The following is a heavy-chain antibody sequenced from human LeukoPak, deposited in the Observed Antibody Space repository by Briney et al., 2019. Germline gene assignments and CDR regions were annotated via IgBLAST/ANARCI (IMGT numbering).Heavy chain of an antibody. J-gene: IGHJ4*02. CDR1: VYTFTGYY. D-gene: IGHD3-10*01. Sequence: ASVNVSFKASVYTFTGYYMHWVRQAPGQGLEWMGWINPNSGGTNYAQKFQGRVTMTRDTSISTAYMELSRLRSDDTAVYYCARDYYGSGSYYNLLGGDYWGQGTLVTVSS. V-gene: IGHV1-2*02. CDR2: INPNSGGT. CDR3: ARDYYGSGSYYNLLGGDY.